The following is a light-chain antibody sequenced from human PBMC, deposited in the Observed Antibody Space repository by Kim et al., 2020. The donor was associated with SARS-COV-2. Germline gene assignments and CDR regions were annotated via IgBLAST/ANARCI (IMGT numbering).Light chain of an antibody. V-gene: IGKV4-1*01. Sequence: DIVMTQSPDSLAVSLGERATINCKSSQSVLYSSNNKNYLAWYQQQPGQPPKLLIYWASTRESGVPDRFSGSGSGTDFTLTISNLQAEDVAVYYCQQYYSTPPTFGQGTKVDIK. CDR3: QQYYSTPPT. CDR2: WAS. CDR1: QSVLYSSNNKNY. J-gene: IGKJ1*01.